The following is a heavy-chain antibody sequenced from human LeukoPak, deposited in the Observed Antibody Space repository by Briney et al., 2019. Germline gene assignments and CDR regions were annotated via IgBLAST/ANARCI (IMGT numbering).Heavy chain of an antibody. D-gene: IGHD6-13*01. CDR3: ARATYSSSWYGAFDI. J-gene: IGHJ3*02. CDR1: GFTFSSYG. Sequence: GGSLRLSCAASGFTFSSYGMHWVRQAPGKGLEWVAVIWYDGSNKYYADSVKGRFTISRDNSKNTLYLQMNSLRAEDTAVYYCARATYSSSWYGAFDIWGQGTMVTVSS. CDR2: IWYDGSNK. V-gene: IGHV3-33*01.